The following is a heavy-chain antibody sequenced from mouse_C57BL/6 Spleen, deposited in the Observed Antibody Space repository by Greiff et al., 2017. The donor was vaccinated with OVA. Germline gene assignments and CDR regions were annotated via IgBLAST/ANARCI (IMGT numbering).Heavy chain of an antibody. Sequence: VQLQQPGTELVKPGASVKLSCKASGYTFTSYWMHWVKQRPGQGLEWIGNINPSNGGTNYNEKFKSKATLTVDKSSSTAYMQLSSLTSEDSAVYYCARAPITTVKKDYFDYWGQGTTLTVSS. CDR3: ARAPITTVKKDYFDY. D-gene: IGHD1-1*01. CDR2: INPSNGGT. V-gene: IGHV1-53*01. J-gene: IGHJ2*01. CDR1: GYTFTSYW.